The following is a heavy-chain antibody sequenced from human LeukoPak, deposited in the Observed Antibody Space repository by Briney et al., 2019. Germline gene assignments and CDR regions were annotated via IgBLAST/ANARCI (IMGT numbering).Heavy chain of an antibody. Sequence: KASETLSLTCTVAGGSISSYYWSWIRQPPGKGLEWIGYIYTSGSTNYNPSLKSRATIAVDTSKNQFSLELSSVTAADTAVYYCARLIFGSSAFYYYYYMDVWGKGTTVTVSS. J-gene: IGHJ6*03. V-gene: IGHV4-4*09. CDR2: IYTSGST. D-gene: IGHD3-3*02. CDR3: ARLIFGSSAFYYYYYMDV. CDR1: GGSISSYY.